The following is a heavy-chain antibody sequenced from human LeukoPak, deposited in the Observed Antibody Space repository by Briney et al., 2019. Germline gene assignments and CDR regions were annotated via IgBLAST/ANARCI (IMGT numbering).Heavy chain of an antibody. CDR2: IIPIFGTA. Sequence: GASVKVSCKASGGTFSSYAISWMRQAPGQGLEWMGGIIPIFGTANYAQKFQGRVTITADESTSTAYMELSSLRSEDTAVYYCARMSPEHYYYYYGMDVWGQGTTVTVSS. CDR3: ARMSPEHYYYYYGMDV. V-gene: IGHV1-69*13. CDR1: GGTFSSYA. J-gene: IGHJ6*02.